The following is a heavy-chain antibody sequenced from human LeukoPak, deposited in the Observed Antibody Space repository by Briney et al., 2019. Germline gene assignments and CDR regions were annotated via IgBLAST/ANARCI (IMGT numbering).Heavy chain of an antibody. Sequence: EASVKVSCKASGGTFSSYAISWVRQAPGQGLEWMGGIIPIFGTVNYAQKFQGRVTITADESTSTAYMELSSLRSEDTAVYYCAREPYYDYVWGRGQHLPPHYYGMDVWGKGTTVTVSS. CDR1: GGTFSSYA. CDR2: IIPIFGTV. D-gene: IGHD3-16*01. CDR3: AREPYYDYVWGRGQHLPPHYYGMDV. V-gene: IGHV1-69*01. J-gene: IGHJ6*04.